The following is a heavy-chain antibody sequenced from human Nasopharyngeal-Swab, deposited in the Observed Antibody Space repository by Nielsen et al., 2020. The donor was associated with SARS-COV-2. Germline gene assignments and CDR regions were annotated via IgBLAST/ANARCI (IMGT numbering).Heavy chain of an antibody. J-gene: IGHJ6*03. D-gene: IGHD2-15*01. Sequence: GGSLRLSCAASGFTFSSYAMHWVRQAPGKGLEWVAVISYDGSNKYYADSVKGRFTISRDNSKNTLYLQMNSLRAEDTAVYYCARAGDCSGGSCYWARNYYYYMDVWGKGTTVTVSS. V-gene: IGHV3-30-3*01. CDR3: ARAGDCSGGSCYWARNYYYYMDV. CDR1: GFTFSSYA. CDR2: ISYDGSNK.